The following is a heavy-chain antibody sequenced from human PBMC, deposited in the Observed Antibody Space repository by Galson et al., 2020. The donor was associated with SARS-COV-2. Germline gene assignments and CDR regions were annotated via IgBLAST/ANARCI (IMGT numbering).Heavy chain of an antibody. Sequence: SETLSLTCTVPGGSISSYYWSWIRQPAGKGLEWIGRIYTSGSTNYNPSLKSRVTMSVDTSKNQFSLKLSSVTAADTAVYYCSRGPTTFYYYYDSNGYYFDYWGQGTLVTVSS. J-gene: IGHJ4*02. V-gene: IGHV4-4*07. CDR1: GGSISSYY. CDR2: IYTSGST. CDR3: SRGPTTFYYYYDSNGYYFDY. D-gene: IGHD3-22*01.